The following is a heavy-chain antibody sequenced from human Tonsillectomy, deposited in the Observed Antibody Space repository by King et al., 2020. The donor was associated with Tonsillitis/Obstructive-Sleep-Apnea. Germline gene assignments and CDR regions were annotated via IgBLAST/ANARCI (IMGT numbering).Heavy chain of an antibody. CDR2: IYYSGSP. CDR1: GCSISSSNW. CDR3: ARGGPLTGTSNDY. V-gene: IGHV4-4*02. J-gene: IGHJ4*02. D-gene: IGHD1-20*01. Sequence: VQLQESGPGLVKPSGTLSLTCAVSGCSISSSNWWCWVRQPPGKGLEWIGEIYYSGSPNYNPSLKSRVTISVEKSKNQFSLKLSSVTAAVTAVYYCARGGPLTGTSNDYWGQGTLVTVSS.